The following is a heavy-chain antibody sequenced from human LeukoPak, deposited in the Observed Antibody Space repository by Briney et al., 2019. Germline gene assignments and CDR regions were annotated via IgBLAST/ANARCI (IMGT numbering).Heavy chain of an antibody. J-gene: IGHJ4*02. CDR3: ARVEGSGSYYYSFNY. CDR1: GGSISSSSYY. CDR2: IYYSGST. Sequence: SETLSLTCTVSGGSISSSSYYWGWIRQPPGKGLEWIGSIYYSGSTYYNPSLKSRVTISVDTSKNQFSLKLSSVTAADTAVYYCARVEGSGSYYYSFNYWGQGTLVTVSS. D-gene: IGHD3-10*01. V-gene: IGHV4-39*07.